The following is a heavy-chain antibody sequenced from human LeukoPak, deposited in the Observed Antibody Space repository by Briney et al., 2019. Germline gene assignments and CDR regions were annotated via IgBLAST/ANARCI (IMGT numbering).Heavy chain of an antibody. Sequence: GGSLRLSCAASGFTFDDYGLSWVRQAPGKGLEWVSTINWNGGSTGYADSVKGRFTISRDNAKNSLYLQMNSLRAEDTALYYCAREDYYDSSGYYLKYYFDYWGQGTLVTVSS. CDR3: AREDYYDSSGYYLKYYFDY. CDR1: GFTFDDYG. D-gene: IGHD3-22*01. V-gene: IGHV3-20*04. J-gene: IGHJ4*02. CDR2: INWNGGST.